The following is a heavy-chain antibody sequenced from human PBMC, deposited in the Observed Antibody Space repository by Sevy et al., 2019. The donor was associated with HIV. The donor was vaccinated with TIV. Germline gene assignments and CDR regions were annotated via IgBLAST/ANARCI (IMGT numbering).Heavy chain of an antibody. CDR1: GFTFSSYA. V-gene: IGHV3-30*04. D-gene: IGHD3-22*01. CDR3: ARDQYYYDSSGYRYYYYGMDV. J-gene: IGHJ6*02. CDR2: ISYDGSNK. Sequence: GGSLRLSCAASGFTFSSYAMHWVRQAPGKGLEWVAVISYDGSNKYYADSVKCRFTISRDNSKNTLYLQMNSLRAEDTAVYYCARDQYYYDSSGYRYYYYGMDVWGQGTTVTVSS.